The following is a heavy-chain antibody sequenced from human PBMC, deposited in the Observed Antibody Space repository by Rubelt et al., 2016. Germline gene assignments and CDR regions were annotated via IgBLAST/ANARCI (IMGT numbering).Heavy chain of an antibody. J-gene: IGHJ4*02. V-gene: IGHV3-23*04. CDR1: GFSFSTYA. CDR3: AKGSTWWGMAVADT. Sequence: EVQLVEAGGGLVQPGGSLRRSCAASGFSFSTYAMTWVRQAPGKGLEWVAAMSGSGGSTYYADSVRGRFTISRDNSKNTRYVQRNSLRAEGTGVYYCAKGSTWWGMAVADTWGRGTLVTVSS. CDR2: MSGSGGST. D-gene: IGHD6-19*01.